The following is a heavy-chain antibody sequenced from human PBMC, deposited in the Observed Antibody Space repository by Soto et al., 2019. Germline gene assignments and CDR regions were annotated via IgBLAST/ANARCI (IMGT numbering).Heavy chain of an antibody. D-gene: IGHD3-16*02. V-gene: IGHV3-66*01. Sequence: GGSLRLSCAASGFTVSSNYMSWVRQAPGKGLEWVSVIYSGGSTYYADSVKGRFTISRDNSKNTLYLQMNSLRAEDTAVYYCASGLYDYIWGSYRRPGYWGQGTLVTVSS. CDR3: ASGLYDYIWGSYRRPGY. J-gene: IGHJ4*02. CDR2: IYSGGST. CDR1: GFTVSSNY.